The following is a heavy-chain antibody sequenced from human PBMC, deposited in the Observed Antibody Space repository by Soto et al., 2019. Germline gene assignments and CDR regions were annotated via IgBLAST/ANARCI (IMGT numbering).Heavy chain of an antibody. CDR3: ARTIAAAGGRRYFDL. CDR1: GFTFSDYY. Sequence: QVQLVESGGGLVKPGGSLRLSCAASGFTFSDYYMSWIRQAPGKGLEWVSYISSSSSYTNYADSVKGRFTISRDNANNSLYLQMNSLRDEYTAVYHCARTIAAAGGRRYFDLWGRGTLVTVSS. CDR2: ISSSSSYT. D-gene: IGHD6-13*01. J-gene: IGHJ2*01. V-gene: IGHV3-11*05.